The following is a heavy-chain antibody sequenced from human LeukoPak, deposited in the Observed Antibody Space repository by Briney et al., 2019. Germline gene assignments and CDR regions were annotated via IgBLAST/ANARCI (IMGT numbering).Heavy chain of an antibody. Sequence: GGSLRLSCVASGFKFSSSWMSWVRQAPGRGLEWVANIKHDGSETFYVDSVKGRFTISRDNGRNSLYLQMDSLRVDDTAVYYCTRDRYGDWGQGTPVTVSS. J-gene: IGHJ4*02. D-gene: IGHD5-18*01. V-gene: IGHV3-7*05. CDR3: TRDRYGD. CDR2: IKHDGSET. CDR1: GFKFSSSW.